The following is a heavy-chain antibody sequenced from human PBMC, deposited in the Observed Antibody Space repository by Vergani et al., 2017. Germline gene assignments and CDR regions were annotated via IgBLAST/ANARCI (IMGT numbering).Heavy chain of an antibody. D-gene: IGHD3-3*01. CDR3: AGGADYDFWSGYFFSMAMDV. J-gene: IGHJ6*02. CDR2: ISSSSSYI. Sequence: EVQLVESGGGLVKPGGSLRLSCAASGFTFSSYSMNWVRQAPGKGLEWVSSISSSSSYIYYADSVKGRFTISRDNAKNSLYLQMNSLRAEDTAVYYCAGGADYDFWSGYFFSMAMDVWGQGTTVTVSS. CDR1: GFTFSSYS. V-gene: IGHV3-21*01.